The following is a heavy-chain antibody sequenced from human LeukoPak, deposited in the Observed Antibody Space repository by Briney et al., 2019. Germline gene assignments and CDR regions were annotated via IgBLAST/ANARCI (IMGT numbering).Heavy chain of an antibody. D-gene: IGHD2-21*01. CDR1: GFIFSSYG. CDR2: IRYDGSHK. CDR3: VKDRGDCYDY. Sequence: GGSLRLSCAASGFIFSSYGMHWVRQAPGKGLEWVAFIRYDGSHKFHADSVKDRFTISRDNSENTLFLQMNSLRPEDTAVYYCVKDRGDCYDYWGQGALVTVSS. J-gene: IGHJ4*02. V-gene: IGHV3-30*02.